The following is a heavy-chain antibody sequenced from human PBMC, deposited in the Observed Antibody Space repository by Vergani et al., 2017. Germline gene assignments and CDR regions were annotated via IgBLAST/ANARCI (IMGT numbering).Heavy chain of an antibody. CDR2: IYYSGST. D-gene: IGHD3-22*01. CDR1: GGSISSYY. Sequence: QVQLQESGPGLVKPSETLSLTCTVSGGSISSYYWSWIRQPPGKGLEWIGYIYYSGSTNYNPSLKSRVTISVDTSKNQFSLKLSSVTAADTAVYYCARDSHYYDSKGDAFDIWGQGTMVTVSS. V-gene: IGHV4-59*12. CDR3: ARDSHYYDSKGDAFDI. J-gene: IGHJ3*02.